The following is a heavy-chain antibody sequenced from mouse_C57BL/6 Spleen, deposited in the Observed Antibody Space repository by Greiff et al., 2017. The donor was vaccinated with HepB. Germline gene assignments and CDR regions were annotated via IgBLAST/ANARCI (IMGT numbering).Heavy chain of an antibody. J-gene: IGHJ1*03. CDR3: ARGLGYWYFDV. CDR2: INPRNGGT. D-gene: IGHD3-3*01. CDR1: GYTFTSYW. Sequence: QVQLQQSGTELVKPGASVKLSCKASGYTFTSYWMHWVKQRPGQGLEWIGNINPRNGGTNYNEKFKSKATLTVDKSSSTAYMQLSSLTSEDSAVYYCARGLGYWYFDVWGTGTTVTVSS. V-gene: IGHV1-53*01.